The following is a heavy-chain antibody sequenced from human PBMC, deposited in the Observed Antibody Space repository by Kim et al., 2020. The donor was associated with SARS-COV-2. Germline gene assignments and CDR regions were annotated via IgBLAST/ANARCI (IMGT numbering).Heavy chain of an antibody. CDR3: AKDDGYSSGWYFDY. CDR2: ISASSGNT. Sequence: GGSLRLSCAASGFTFSSYAMTWVRQAPGKGLEWVSAISASSGNTYYADSVKGRFTISRDNSKNTLYLQMSSLRAEDTAVYFCAKDDGYSSGWYFDYWGQGTLVTVSS. CDR1: GFTFSSYA. D-gene: IGHD6-19*01. V-gene: IGHV3-23*01. J-gene: IGHJ4*02.